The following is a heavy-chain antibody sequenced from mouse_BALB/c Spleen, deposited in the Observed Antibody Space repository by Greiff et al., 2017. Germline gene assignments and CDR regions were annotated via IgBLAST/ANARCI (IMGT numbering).Heavy chain of an antibody. CDR2: ISDGGSYT. CDR3: AKNWDGNYAMDY. CDR1: GFTFSDYY. J-gene: IGHJ4*01. V-gene: IGHV5-4*02. D-gene: IGHD4-1*01. Sequence: EVKLMESGGGLVKPGGSLKLSCAASGFTFSDYYMHWVRQTPEKRLEWVATISDGGSYTYYPDSVKGRFTISRDNAKNNLYLQMSSLKSEDTAMYYCAKNWDGNYAMDYWGQGTSVTVSS.